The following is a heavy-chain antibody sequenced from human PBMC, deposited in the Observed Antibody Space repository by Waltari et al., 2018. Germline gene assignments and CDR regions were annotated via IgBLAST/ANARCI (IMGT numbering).Heavy chain of an antibody. Sequence: EVQLVQSGAEVKKPGATVKISCKASGYTFTDYYMHWVQQAPGKGLEWMGLVGPEDGETIYAEKFQGRVTITRNTSISTAYMELSSLRSEDTAVYYCARRGGFRRFTRLDYWGQGTLVTVSS. CDR3: ARRGGFRRFTRLDY. J-gene: IGHJ4*02. CDR1: GYTFTDYY. V-gene: IGHV1-69-2*01. CDR2: VGPEDGET. D-gene: IGHD3-16*01.